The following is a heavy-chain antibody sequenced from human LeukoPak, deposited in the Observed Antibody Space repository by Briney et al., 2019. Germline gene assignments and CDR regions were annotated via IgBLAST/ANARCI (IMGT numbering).Heavy chain of an antibody. D-gene: IGHD3-3*01. CDR3: ARGYDFWSGYPTRAFDI. CDR1: GGSISTYY. V-gene: IGHV4-59*01. CDR2: IYYSGST. Sequence: SETLSLTRTVSGGSISTYYWSWIRQPPGKGLEWIGYIYYSGSTNYNPSLKSRVTISVDTSKNQFSLKLNSVTAADTAVYYCARGYDFWSGYPTRAFDIWGQGTMVTVSS. J-gene: IGHJ3*02.